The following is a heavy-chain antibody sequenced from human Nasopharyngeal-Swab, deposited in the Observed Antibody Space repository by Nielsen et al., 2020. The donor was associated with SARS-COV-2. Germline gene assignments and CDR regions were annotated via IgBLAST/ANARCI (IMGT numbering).Heavy chain of an antibody. CDR3: TRGYDYYYYYMDV. J-gene: IGHJ6*03. CDR1: GGSISSSSYY. D-gene: IGHD5-12*01. CDR2: IYYSGST. V-gene: IGHV4-39*01. Sequence: SETLSLTCTVSGGSISSSSYYWGWIRQPPGKGLEWIGSIYYSGSTDYNPSLKSRVTISVDTSKNQVSLKLSSVTAADTAVYYCTRGYDYYYYYMDVWGKGTMVTVSS.